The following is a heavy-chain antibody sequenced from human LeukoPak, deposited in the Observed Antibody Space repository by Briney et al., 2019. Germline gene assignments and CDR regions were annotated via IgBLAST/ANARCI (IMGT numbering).Heavy chain of an antibody. V-gene: IGHV4-34*01. CDR1: GGSFSGYY. CDR2: INHSGST. D-gene: IGHD3-22*01. Sequence: SETLSLTCAVYGGSFSGYYWSWIRQPPGKGLEWIGEINHSGSTNYNPSPKSRVTISVDTSKNQFSLKLSSVTAADTAVYYCARGHSSGYYLDYWGQGTLVTVSS. CDR3: ARGHSSGYYLDY. J-gene: IGHJ4*02.